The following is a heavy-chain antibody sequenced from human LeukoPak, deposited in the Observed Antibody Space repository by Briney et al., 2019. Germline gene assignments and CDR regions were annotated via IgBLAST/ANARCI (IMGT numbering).Heavy chain of an antibody. Sequence: GRSLRLSCAASGFTFSNYAMHWVRQAPGKGLEWVALISYDGSVEKSAASVEGRFTISRDNSKNTLYLQMNSLRIEDTAVYYCARATVYSSSSWEDWFDPWGQGTLVTVSS. CDR2: ISYDGSVE. CDR1: GFTFSNYA. V-gene: IGHV3-30*04. D-gene: IGHD6-6*01. J-gene: IGHJ5*02. CDR3: ARATVYSSSSWEDWFDP.